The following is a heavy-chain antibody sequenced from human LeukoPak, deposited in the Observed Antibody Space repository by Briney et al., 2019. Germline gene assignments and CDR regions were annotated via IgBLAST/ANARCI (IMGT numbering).Heavy chain of an antibody. CDR3: ASQLGV. CDR2: IYYSGST. V-gene: IGHV4-59*08. J-gene: IGHJ6*02. Sequence: SETLSLTCTVSGGYISSYYWSWIRQPPGKGLEWIGYIYYSGSTNYNPSLKSRVTISVDTSKNQFSLKLSSVTAADTAVYYCASQLGVWGQGTTVTVSS. CDR1: GGYISSYY.